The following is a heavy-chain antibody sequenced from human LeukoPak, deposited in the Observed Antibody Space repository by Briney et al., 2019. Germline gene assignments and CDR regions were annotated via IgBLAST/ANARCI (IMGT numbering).Heavy chain of an antibody. CDR1: GFTFSSYS. D-gene: IGHD2-2*01. J-gene: IGHJ5*02. Sequence: PGGSLRLSCAASGFTFSSYSMSWVRQAPGKGLEWVANIKQDGSEKYYVDSVKGRFTISRDNAKNSLYLQMNSLRAEDTAVYYCARGGDIVVVPAAKSNWFDPWGQGTLVTVSS. CDR2: IKQDGSEK. V-gene: IGHV3-7*01. CDR3: ARGGDIVVVPAAKSNWFDP.